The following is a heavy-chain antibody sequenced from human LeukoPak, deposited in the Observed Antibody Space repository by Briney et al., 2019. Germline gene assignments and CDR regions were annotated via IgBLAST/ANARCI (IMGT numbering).Heavy chain of an antibody. Sequence: GASLRLSCAASGFTFSSYEMNGVRQAPGKGLEWVSYISSSGSTIYYADSVKGRFTISRDNAKNSLYLQMNSLRAEDTAVYYCARVGIWGSYNWFDPWGQGTLVTVSS. D-gene: IGHD2/OR15-2a*01. CDR2: ISSSGSTI. CDR1: GFTFSSYE. V-gene: IGHV3-48*03. CDR3: ARVGIWGSYNWFDP. J-gene: IGHJ5*02.